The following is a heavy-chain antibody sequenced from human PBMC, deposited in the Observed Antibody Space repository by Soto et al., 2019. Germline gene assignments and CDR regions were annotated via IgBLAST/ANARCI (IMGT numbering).Heavy chain of an antibody. D-gene: IGHD3-10*01. V-gene: IGHV4-39*01. Sequence: SETLSLTCTVSGGSISGSSYYWGWIRQPPGKGLEWIGNIFYSGTTYYNPSLKSRVTISVDTSKNQFSLKLRSVTAADTAVYYCESSESYDQSDYWGKGTLVTVSS. J-gene: IGHJ4*02. CDR3: ESSESYDQSDY. CDR2: IFYSGTT. CDR1: GGSISGSSYY.